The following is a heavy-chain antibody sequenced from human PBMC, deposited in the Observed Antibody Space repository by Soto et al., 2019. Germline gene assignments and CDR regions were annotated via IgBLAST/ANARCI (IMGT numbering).Heavy chain of an antibody. V-gene: IGHV4-59*01. CDR1: GGSLSTYN. Sequence: SETLSLTCTVSGGSLSTYNWGWIRQPPGKGLEWIGYIDYSGSTNYNPSLKSRVTISVDTSKSQFSLKLTSVTAADTAVYYCARVGGSGTYYTLSFDYWGQGTLVTVSS. D-gene: IGHD3-10*01. CDR3: ARVGGSGTYYTLSFDY. CDR2: IDYSGST. J-gene: IGHJ4*02.